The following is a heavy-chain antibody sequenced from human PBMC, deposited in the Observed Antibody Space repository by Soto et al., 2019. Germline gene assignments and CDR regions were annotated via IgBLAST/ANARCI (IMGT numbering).Heavy chain of an antibody. D-gene: IGHD4-4*01. J-gene: IGHJ6*02. CDR2: ISAYNGNT. V-gene: IGHV1-18*04. CDR1: GYTFTSYG. Sequence: ASVKVSFKASGYTFTSYGSSWVRQAPGQGLEWMGWISAYNGNTNYAQKLQGRVTMTTDTSTSTAYMELRSLRSDDTAVYYCAKTVTTNYYYYGMDVWGQGTTVTVSS. CDR3: AKTVTTNYYYYGMDV.